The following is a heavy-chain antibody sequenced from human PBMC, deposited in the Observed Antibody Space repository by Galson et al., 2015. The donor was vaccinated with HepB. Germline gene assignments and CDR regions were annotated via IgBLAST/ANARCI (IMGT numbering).Heavy chain of an antibody. CDR2: INEDGSEE. CDR3: AREPSAGAT. CDR1: GFTFTRHW. Sequence: SLRLSCAASGFTFTRHWMSWVRPAPGKGLEWVANINEDGSEENYVDSVKGRFTISRDNAKNSLYLQMNNLRAEDTALYYCAREPSAGATWGQGTLVTVSS. J-gene: IGHJ4*02. D-gene: IGHD4/OR15-4a*01. V-gene: IGHV3-7*03.